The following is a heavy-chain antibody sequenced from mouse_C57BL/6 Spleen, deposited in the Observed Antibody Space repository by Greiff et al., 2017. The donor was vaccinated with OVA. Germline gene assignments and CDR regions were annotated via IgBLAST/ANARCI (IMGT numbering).Heavy chain of an antibody. CDR3: ARSLHYYGSSSYAMDY. CDR2: INPSNGGT. J-gene: IGHJ4*01. D-gene: IGHD1-1*01. V-gene: IGHV1-53*01. CDR1: GYTFTSYW. Sequence: QVQLQQPGTELVKPGASVKLSCKASGYTFTSYWMHWVKQRPGQGLEWIGNINPSNGGTNYNEKFKSKATLTVDKSSSTAYMQLSSLTSEDSAVYYCARSLHYYGSSSYAMDYWGQGTSVTVSS.